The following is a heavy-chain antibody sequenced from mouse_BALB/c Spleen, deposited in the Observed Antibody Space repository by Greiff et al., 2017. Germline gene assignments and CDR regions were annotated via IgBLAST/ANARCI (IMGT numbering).Heavy chain of an antibody. V-gene: IGHV2-2*02. J-gene: IGHJ4*01. CDR2: IWSGGST. CDR3: ASGYDGYYYAMDY. D-gene: IGHD2-2*01. CDR1: GFPLPSYV. Sequence: VQLQQSGPALVQPSQSLSITCPAPGFPLPSYVVHWVRQSPGKGLEWLGVIWSGGSTDYNAAFISRLSISKDNSKSQVFFKMNSLQANDTAIYYCASGYDGYYYAMDYWGQGTSVTVSS.